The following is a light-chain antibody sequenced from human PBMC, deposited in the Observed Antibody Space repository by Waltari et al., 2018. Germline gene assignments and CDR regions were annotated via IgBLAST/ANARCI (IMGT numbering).Light chain of an antibody. CDR2: GNS. CDR1: SNNIGSYA. Sequence: QSALTQEASVSGTVGQKVTLSCTGNSNNIGSYAVGWYQQISHGAPKTVMFGNSLPSGIPDRFAGSQSGTTASLTISGLQPEDEADYYCSTWDHSLRAQVFGGGTKLTVL. CDR3: STWDHSLRAQV. J-gene: IGLJ3*02. V-gene: IGLV1-44*01.